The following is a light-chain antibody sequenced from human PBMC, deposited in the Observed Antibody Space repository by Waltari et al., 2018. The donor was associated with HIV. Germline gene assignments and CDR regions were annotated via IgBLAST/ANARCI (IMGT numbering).Light chain of an antibody. V-gene: IGLV7-46*01. J-gene: IGLJ2*01. CDR1: AGVVTRGHC. CDR3: LLSFGGDLV. CDR2: DSN. Sequence: QPVVTQEASLTVSPGGTVALTCAPIAGVVTRGHCPKALIFDSNNRYSWTPARFAGSFLGGKAALTLTGALPEDEGDYYCLLSFGGDLVFGGGTKLTVL.